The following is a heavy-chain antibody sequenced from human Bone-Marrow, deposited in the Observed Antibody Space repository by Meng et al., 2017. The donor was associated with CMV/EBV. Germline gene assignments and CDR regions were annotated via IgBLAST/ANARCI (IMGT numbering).Heavy chain of an antibody. CDR1: GYTFTTYG. Sequence: ASVKVSCKASGYTFTTYGITWVRQAPGLGLEWLGWINTYSCYTNYAQKLQGRVTMTTDTSTSTAYMELSRLRSDDTAVYYCARLPGIAVAATLADYYFDYWGQGTLVTVSS. V-gene: IGHV1-18*01. D-gene: IGHD6-19*01. CDR3: ARLPGIAVAATLADYYFDY. CDR2: INTYSCYT. J-gene: IGHJ4*02.